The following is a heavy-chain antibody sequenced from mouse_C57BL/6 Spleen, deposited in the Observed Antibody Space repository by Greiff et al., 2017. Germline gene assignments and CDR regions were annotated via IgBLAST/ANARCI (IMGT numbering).Heavy chain of an antibody. V-gene: IGHV5-16*01. J-gene: IGHJ2*01. CDR2: INYDGSST. CDR3: ARDRDDGYFDY. D-gene: IGHD2-3*01. Sequence: EVQLVESEGGLVQPGSSMKLSCTASGFTFSDYYMAWVRQVPEKGLEWVANINYDGSSTYYLDSLKSRFIISRDNAKNILYLQMSSLKSEDTATYYCARDRDDGYFDYWGQGTTLTVSS. CDR1: GFTFSDYY.